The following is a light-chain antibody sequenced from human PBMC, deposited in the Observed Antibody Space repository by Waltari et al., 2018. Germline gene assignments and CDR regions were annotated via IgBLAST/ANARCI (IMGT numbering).Light chain of an antibody. J-gene: IGLJ3*02. Sequence: SYELTQPPSVSVSPGQTASITCSGDILGNKYASWYQHKPGQSPLLVIYEDIKRPSGIPERFSGSKPGNTATLTSSGTQSMDDADYYCQALGSNRWVFGGGTKLTVL. CDR1: ILGNKY. V-gene: IGLV3-1*01. CDR3: QALGSNRWV. CDR2: EDI.